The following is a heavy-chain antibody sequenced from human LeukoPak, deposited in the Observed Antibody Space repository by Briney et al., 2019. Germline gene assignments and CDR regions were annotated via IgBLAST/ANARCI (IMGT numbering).Heavy chain of an antibody. CDR3: ARDWSSGWYREPDWYFDL. CDR2: MWFDGSKQ. D-gene: IGHD6-13*01. V-gene: IGHV3-33*01. J-gene: IGHJ2*01. CDR1: GFTFTDHG. Sequence: PGKSLRLSCAASGFTFTDHGLHWVRQAPGKGLEWVAVMWFDGSKQYYGASVKGRFTVSRDTSKNTLYLQMNNLGVDDTAMYYCARDWSSGWYREPDWYFDLWGRGVLVTVSS.